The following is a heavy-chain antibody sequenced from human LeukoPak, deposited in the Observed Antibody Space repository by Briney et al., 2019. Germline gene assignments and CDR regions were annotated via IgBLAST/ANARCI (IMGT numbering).Heavy chain of an antibody. J-gene: IGHJ4*02. V-gene: IGHV4-34*01. Sequence: XXXXXSGYYWSWXRQPPGKGXEWIGEINHSGSTNYNPSLKSRVTISVDTSKNQFSLKLSSVTAADTAVYYCARDKYTYFDYWGQGTLVTVSS. D-gene: IGHD2-2*02. CDR2: INHSGST. CDR1: XXXXSGYY. CDR3: ARDKYTYFDY.